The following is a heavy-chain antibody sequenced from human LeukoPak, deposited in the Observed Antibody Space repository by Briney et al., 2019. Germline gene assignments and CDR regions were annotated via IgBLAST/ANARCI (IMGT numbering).Heavy chain of an antibody. J-gene: IGHJ4*02. V-gene: IGHV3-30-3*01. CDR1: GFTFSSYA. D-gene: IGHD1-26*01. CDR2: ISYDGSNK. CDR3: ARDTSGSYALDY. Sequence: QSGGSLRLSCAASGFTFSSYAMHWVRQAPGKGLEWVAVISYDGSNKYYADSVKGRFTISRDNSKNTLYLQMNSLRAEDTAVYYCARDTSGSYALDYWGQGTLVTVSS.